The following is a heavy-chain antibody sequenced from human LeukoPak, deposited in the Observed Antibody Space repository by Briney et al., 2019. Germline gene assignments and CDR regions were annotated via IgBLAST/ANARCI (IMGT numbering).Heavy chain of an antibody. D-gene: IGHD6-13*01. V-gene: IGHV3-21*01. J-gene: IGHJ4*02. Sequence: PGGSLRLSCAASGFTFSSYNMNWVRQAPGKGLEWVSFISSSSDYIYYADSVKGRFTISRDNAKDSLYLQMNSLRAEDTAVYYCARDLYSSSFSSSWYTMDYWGQGTLVTVSS. CDR3: ARDLYSSSFSSSWYTMDY. CDR1: GFTFSSYN. CDR2: ISSSSDYI.